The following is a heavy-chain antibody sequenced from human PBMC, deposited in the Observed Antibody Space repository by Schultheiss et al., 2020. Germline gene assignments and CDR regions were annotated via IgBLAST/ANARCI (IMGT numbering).Heavy chain of an antibody. CDR3: AREWERQHYYYYGMDV. D-gene: IGHD1-26*01. Sequence: SVKVSCKASGGTFSSYAISWVRQAPGQGLEWMGGIIPIFGTANYAQKFQGRVTITADESTSTAYMELSSLRSEDTAVYYCAREWERQHYYYYGMDVWGQGTTVTVSS. J-gene: IGHJ6*02. CDR2: IIPIFGTA. V-gene: IGHV1-69*13. CDR1: GGTFSSYA.